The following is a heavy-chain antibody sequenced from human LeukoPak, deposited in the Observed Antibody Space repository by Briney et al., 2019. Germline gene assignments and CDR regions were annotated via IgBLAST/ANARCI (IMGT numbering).Heavy chain of an antibody. J-gene: IGHJ4*02. V-gene: IGHV3-21*01. CDR2: ISSRSYI. D-gene: IGHD3-10*01. Sequence: GGSLRLSCAASGFTFSSYSMNWVRQAPGKGLEWVSSISSRSYIYYADSVKGRFTISRDNAKNSLYLQMNSLRAEDTAVYYCARGRWDTMVRGVIITKRGDYYFDYWGQGTLVTVSS. CDR1: GFTFSSYS. CDR3: ARGRWDTMVRGVIITKRGDYYFDY.